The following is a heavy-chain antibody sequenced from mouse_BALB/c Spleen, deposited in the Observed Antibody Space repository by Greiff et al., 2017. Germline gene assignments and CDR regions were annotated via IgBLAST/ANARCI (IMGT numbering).Heavy chain of an antibody. D-gene: IGHD2-14*01. V-gene: IGHV1S135*01. J-gene: IGHJ4*01. CDR2: IDPYNGGT. Sequence: EVQLQESGPELVKPGASVKVSCKASGYAFTSYNMYWVKQSHGKSLEWIGYIDPYNGGTSYNQKFKGKATLTVDKSSSTAYMHLNSLTSEDSAVYYCARRDYRYGGTYAMDYWGQGTSVNVSS. CDR3: ARRDYRYGGTYAMDY. CDR1: GYAFTSYN.